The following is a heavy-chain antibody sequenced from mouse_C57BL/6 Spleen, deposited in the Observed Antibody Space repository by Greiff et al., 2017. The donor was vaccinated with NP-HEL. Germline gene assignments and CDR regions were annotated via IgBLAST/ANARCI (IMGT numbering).Heavy chain of an antibody. CDR1: GYAFSSYW. J-gene: IGHJ2*01. V-gene: IGHV1-80*01. Sequence: QVQLQQSGAELVKPGASVKISCKASGYAFSSYWMNWVKQRPGKGLEWIGQIYPGDGDTNYNGKFKGKATLTADKSSSTAYMQLSSLTSEDSAVYFCARRGYYYGSSYDYWGQGTTRTVSS. D-gene: IGHD1-1*01. CDR3: ARRGYYYGSSYDY. CDR2: IYPGDGDT.